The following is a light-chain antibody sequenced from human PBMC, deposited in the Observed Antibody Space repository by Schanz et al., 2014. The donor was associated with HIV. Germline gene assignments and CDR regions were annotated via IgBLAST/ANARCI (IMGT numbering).Light chain of an antibody. CDR2: DVS. CDR3: SSYTSSSTYA. J-gene: IGLJ1*01. V-gene: IGLV2-14*01. Sequence: QSALTQPASVSGSPGQSITISCTGTNSDVGANNYVSWYRQHPGKAPKLVIYDVSNRPSGVSTRFSGSKSDNTASLTISGLQAEDEADYYCSSYTSSSTYAFGTGTKLTVL. CDR1: NSDVGANNY.